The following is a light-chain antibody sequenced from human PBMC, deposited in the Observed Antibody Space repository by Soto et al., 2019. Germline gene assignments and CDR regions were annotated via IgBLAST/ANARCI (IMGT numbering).Light chain of an antibody. V-gene: IGLV2-8*01. CDR3: SSYAGSNNLGV. CDR2: EVS. CDR1: SSDVGGYNY. Sequence: QSALTQPPSASGSPGQSVTISCTGTSSDVGGYNYVSWYQQHPGKAPKLMIYEVSKRPSGVPDRFSGSKSGNTASLTVSGLXAEDEADYYCSSYAGSNNLGVFGTGTKVTVL. J-gene: IGLJ1*01.